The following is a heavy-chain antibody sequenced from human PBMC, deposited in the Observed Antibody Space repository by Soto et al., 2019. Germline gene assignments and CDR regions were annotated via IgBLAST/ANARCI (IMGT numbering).Heavy chain of an antibody. CDR1: GGSISSYY. CDR2: IYYSGST. V-gene: IGHV4-59*01. CDR3: ARVWGGAFDF. J-gene: IGHJ3*01. Sequence: PSETLSLTCTVSGGSISSYYWSWIRQPPGKGLEWIGYIYYSGSTNYNPSLKSRVTISVDTSKNHFSLNLSSVTAADTAVYYCARVWGGAFDFWGQGTMVTVS. D-gene: IGHD3-10*01.